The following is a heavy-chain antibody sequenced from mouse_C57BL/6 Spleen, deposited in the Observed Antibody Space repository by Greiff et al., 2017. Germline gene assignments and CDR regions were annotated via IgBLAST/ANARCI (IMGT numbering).Heavy chain of an antibody. CDR2: IDPSDSET. J-gene: IGHJ2*01. Sequence: QVQLQQPGAELVRPGSSVKLSCKASGYTFTSYWMHWVKQRPIQGLEWIGNIDPSDSETHYNQKFKDKATLTVDKSSSTAYMQLGSLTSEDSAVYYCARSGPITTVVATSYFDYWGQGTTLTVSS. CDR3: ARSGPITTVVATSYFDY. D-gene: IGHD1-1*01. CDR1: GYTFTSYW. V-gene: IGHV1-52*01.